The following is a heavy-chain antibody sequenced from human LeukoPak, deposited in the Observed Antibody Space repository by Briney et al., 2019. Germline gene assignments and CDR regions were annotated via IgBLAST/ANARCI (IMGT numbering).Heavy chain of an antibody. J-gene: IGHJ3*02. CDR3: AKDDTFGSFYAFDI. CDR1: GFTFDDYA. V-gene: IGHV3-9*01. Sequence: GGSLRLSCAASGFTFDDYAMHWVRQAPGKGLEWVSGISWNSGSIGYADSVKGRFTISRDNAKNSLYLQMNSLRAEDTALYYCAKDDTFGSFYAFDIWGQGTMVTVSS. CDR2: ISWNSGSI. D-gene: IGHD1-26*01.